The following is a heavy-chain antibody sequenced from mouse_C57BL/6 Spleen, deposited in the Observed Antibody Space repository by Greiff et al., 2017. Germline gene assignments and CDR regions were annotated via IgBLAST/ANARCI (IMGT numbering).Heavy chain of an antibody. J-gene: IGHJ2*01. CDR1: GYTFTDYY. CDR3: ARIITTVVADY. Sequence: RVESGASVKMPCKASGYTFTDYYMNWVKQCHGKSLEWIGVINPYNGGTSYNQKFKGKATLTVDKSSSTAYMELNSLTSEDSAVYYCARIITTVVADYWGQGTTLTVSS. CDR2: INPYNGGT. V-gene: IGHV1-19*01. D-gene: IGHD1-1*01.